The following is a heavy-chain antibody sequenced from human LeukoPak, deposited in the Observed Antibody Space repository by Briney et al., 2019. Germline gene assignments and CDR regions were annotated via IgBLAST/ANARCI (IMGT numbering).Heavy chain of an antibody. V-gene: IGHV3-7*01. Sequence: GGPLRLPCAPSGLPFSRYWMRWARPAPGQALEWVANKKQDGSEKYYVDSVKGRFTISRDNAKNSLYLQMNSLRAEDTAVYYCARASSGWSSLTFDYWGQGTLVTVSS. J-gene: IGHJ4*02. D-gene: IGHD6-19*01. CDR1: GLPFSRYW. CDR3: ARASSGWSSLTFDY. CDR2: KKQDGSEK.